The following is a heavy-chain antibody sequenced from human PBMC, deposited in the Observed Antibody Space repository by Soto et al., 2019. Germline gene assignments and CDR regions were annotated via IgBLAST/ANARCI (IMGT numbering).Heavy chain of an antibody. J-gene: IGHJ4*02. Sequence: EVQLVDSGGGLVQPGGSLRLSCAASGFIFSNYVLSWVRKPPGKGREWVSSISDFGGTSSYPDSVKGRFTISRDNSKHPPYLQMNSLRAEDTAIYYCAKRPRALLTFDYWRQGTLVTVSS. V-gene: IGHV3-23*04. D-gene: IGHD1-26*01. CDR3: AKRPRALLTFDY. CDR2: ISDFGGTS. CDR1: GFIFSNYV.